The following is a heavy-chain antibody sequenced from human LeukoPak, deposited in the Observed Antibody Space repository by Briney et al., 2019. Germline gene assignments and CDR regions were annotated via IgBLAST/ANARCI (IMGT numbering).Heavy chain of an antibody. Sequence: GGSLRLSCAASGFTFSSYRMNWVRQAPGKGLEWVSSISSSSSYIYYADSVKGRFTISRDNAKNSLYLQMNSQRAEDTAVYYCARGQRDSGDYWGQGTLVTVSS. J-gene: IGHJ4*02. CDR2: ISSSSSYI. CDR1: GFTFSSYR. V-gene: IGHV3-21*01. CDR3: ARGQRDSGDY. D-gene: IGHD4-17*01.